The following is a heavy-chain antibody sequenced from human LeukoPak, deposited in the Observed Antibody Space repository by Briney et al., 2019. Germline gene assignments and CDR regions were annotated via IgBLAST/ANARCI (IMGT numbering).Heavy chain of an antibody. CDR2: IYYSGST. CDR1: GGSISRYY. Sequence: SETLSLTCTVSGGSISRYYWSWIRQPPGKGLEWIGYIYYSGSTNYNPSLKSRVTISVDTSKNQFSLRLSSVNAADTAVYYCARDCVFGGLFVCDYWGQGTVVPVSS. J-gene: IGHJ4*02. D-gene: IGHD3-10*01. V-gene: IGHV4-59*01. CDR3: ARDCVFGGLFVCDY.